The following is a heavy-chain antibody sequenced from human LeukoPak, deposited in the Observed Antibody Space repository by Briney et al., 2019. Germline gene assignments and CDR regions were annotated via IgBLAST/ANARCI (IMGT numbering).Heavy chain of an antibody. Sequence: SVKVSCKASGGTFSSYAISWGRQAPGQGLEWMGGIIPIFGTANYAQKFQGRVTITADESTSTAYMELSSLRSEDTAVYYCARGGAGYCSGGSCSWYYGMDVWGKGTTVTVSS. V-gene: IGHV1-69*01. D-gene: IGHD2-15*01. J-gene: IGHJ6*04. CDR3: ARGGAGYCSGGSCSWYYGMDV. CDR1: GGTFSSYA. CDR2: IIPIFGTA.